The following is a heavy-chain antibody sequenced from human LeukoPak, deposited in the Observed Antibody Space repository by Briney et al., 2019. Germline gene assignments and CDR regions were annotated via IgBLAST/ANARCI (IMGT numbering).Heavy chain of an antibody. Sequence: ASVKVSRKASGYTFTSYGISWVRQAPGQGLEWMGWISAYNGNTNYAQKLQGRVTMTTDTSTSTAYMELRSLRSDDTAVYYCARVDTIFGVVDQIDYWGQGTLVTVSS. J-gene: IGHJ4*02. CDR1: GYTFTSYG. D-gene: IGHD3-3*01. V-gene: IGHV1-18*01. CDR2: ISAYNGNT. CDR3: ARVDTIFGVVDQIDY.